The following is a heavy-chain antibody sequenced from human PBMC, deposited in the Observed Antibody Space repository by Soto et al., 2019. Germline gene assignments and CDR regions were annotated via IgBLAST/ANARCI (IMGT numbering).Heavy chain of an antibody. CDR1: GGSITNYY. Sequence: SETLSLTCTVSGGSITNYYWSWIRQTPGKGLEWVGSAHYSGSTQYNPSLKSRVTTSVDTSKNQISLNLTSVTAADTAVYYCARRGLGARFDYWRQGTLVTVSP. V-gene: IGHV4-59*01. D-gene: IGHD1-26*01. CDR2: AHYSGST. J-gene: IGHJ4*02. CDR3: ARRGLGARFDY.